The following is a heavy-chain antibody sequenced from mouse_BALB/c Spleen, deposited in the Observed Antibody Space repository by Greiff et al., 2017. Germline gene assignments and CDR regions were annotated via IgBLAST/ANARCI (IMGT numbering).Heavy chain of an antibody. D-gene: IGHD2-4*01. Sequence: EVQLQQSGPELVKPGASVKVSCKASGYAFTSYNMYWVKQSHGKSLEWIGYIDPYNGGTSYNQKFKGKATLTVDKSSSTAYMHLNSLTSEDSAVYYCAFYDYDGRLYYAMDYWGQGTSVTVSS. CDR3: AFYDYDGRLYYAMDY. V-gene: IGHV1S135*01. J-gene: IGHJ4*01. CDR1: GYAFTSYN. CDR2: IDPYNGGT.